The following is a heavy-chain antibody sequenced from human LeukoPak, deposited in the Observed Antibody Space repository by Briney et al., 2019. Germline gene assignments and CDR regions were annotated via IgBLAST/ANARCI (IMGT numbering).Heavy chain of an antibody. CDR1: GYTFTGYY. CDR2: INPNSGGT. Sequence: ASVKVSCKASGYTFTGYYMHWVRQAPGQGLEWMGWINPNSGGTNYAQKFQGRVTVTRDTSISTAYTELSRLRSDDTAVYYCAFYYYDSSGYYGWFDLGGQGKVVTVSS. D-gene: IGHD3-22*01. V-gene: IGHV1-2*02. CDR3: AFYYYDSSGYYGWFDL. J-gene: IGHJ5*02.